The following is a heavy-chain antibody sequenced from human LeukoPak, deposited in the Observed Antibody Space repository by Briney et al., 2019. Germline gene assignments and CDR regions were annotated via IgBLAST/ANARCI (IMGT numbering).Heavy chain of an antibody. J-gene: IGHJ4*02. CDR3: ARQGILTGYYLVDY. V-gene: IGHV4-39*01. Sequence: SETLSLTCPVSGGSISSSSYYWGWIRQPPGKGLEWIGSIYYSGSTYYNPSLKSRVTISVDTSKNQFSLKLSSVTAADTAVYYCARQGILTGYYLVDYWGQGTLVTVSS. CDR2: IYYSGST. CDR1: GGSISSSSYY. D-gene: IGHD3-9*01.